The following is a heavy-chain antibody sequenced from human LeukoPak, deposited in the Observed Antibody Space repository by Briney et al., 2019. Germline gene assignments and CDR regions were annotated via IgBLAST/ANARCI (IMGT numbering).Heavy chain of an antibody. CDR3: ARDGDDILTGYYYQPANRWFDP. V-gene: IGHV1-69*13. Sequence: SVKVSCKASGGTFSSYAISWVRQAPGQGLEWMGGIIPIFGTANYAQKFQGRVTITADESTSTAYMELSSLRSEDTAAYYCARDGDDILTGYYYQPANRWFDPWGQGTLVTVSS. J-gene: IGHJ5*02. CDR2: IIPIFGTA. CDR1: GGTFSSYA. D-gene: IGHD3-9*01.